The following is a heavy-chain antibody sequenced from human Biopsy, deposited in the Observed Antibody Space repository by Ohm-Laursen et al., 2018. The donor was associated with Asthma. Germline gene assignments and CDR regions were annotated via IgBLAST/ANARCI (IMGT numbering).Heavy chain of an antibody. CDR2: SNSDFGTT. V-gene: IGHV1-69*13. Sequence: GASVKVSCKSLGGTFNTYVIGWARQAPGQGLEWMGGSNSDFGTTTYPQKFQDRVTITADDSTSTVYMELSSLRSEDTAVYYCARKAGSCISRTCYSLDFWGQGTLVTVSS. D-gene: IGHD2-2*01. J-gene: IGHJ4*02. CDR1: GGTFNTYV. CDR3: ARKAGSCISRTCYSLDF.